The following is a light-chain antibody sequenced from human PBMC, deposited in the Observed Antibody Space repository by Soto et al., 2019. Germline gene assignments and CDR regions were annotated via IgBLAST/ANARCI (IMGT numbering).Light chain of an antibody. Sequence: EIVLTQSPGTLSLSPGERATLSRRASQSVSTNYLAWYQQQPGQAPRLLIYGASSRATGTPDRFSGSGSGTDFTLTISRLEPEDFAVYYCQQYGSSPWTFGQGTKVEIK. CDR1: QSVSTNY. J-gene: IGKJ1*01. V-gene: IGKV3-20*01. CDR2: GAS. CDR3: QQYGSSPWT.